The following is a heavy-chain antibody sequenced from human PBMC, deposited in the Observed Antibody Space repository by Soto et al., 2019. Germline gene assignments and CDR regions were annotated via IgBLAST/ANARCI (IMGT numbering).Heavy chain of an antibody. D-gene: IGHD3-16*01. CDR2: IGTSDETT. CDR1: GITSNKRA. V-gene: IGHV3-23*01. CDR3: ATRHIGRFDPDRLYYYSGLDV. Sequence: HPGGSLRLSCAVSGITSNKRAMSWVRQAPGKGLEWVSTIGTSDETTYNAASVKGRFSISRDTSTNTLYLQLDSLTVEDTATYYCATRHIGRFDPDRLYYYSGLDVWGQGTAVTVSS. J-gene: IGHJ6*02.